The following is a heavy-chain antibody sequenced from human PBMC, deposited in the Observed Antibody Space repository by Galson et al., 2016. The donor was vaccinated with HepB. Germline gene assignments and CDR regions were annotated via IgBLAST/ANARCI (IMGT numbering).Heavy chain of an antibody. V-gene: IGHV3-9*01. CDR1: GFTFEDYA. CDR2: ISWNSGTI. CDR3: SKANHYAWGYYLDS. J-gene: IGHJ4*02. Sequence: SLRLSCAASGFTFEDYAMHWVRQAPGKGLEWVAGISWNSGTIAYADSVKGRFTISRDSAKNSLYLQVNGLRADDTALYYCSKANHYAWGYYLDSWGQGTLVTVSS. D-gene: IGHD3-16*01.